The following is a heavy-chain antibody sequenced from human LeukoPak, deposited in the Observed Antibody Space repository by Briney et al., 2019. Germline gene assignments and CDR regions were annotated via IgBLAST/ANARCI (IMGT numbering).Heavy chain of an antibody. CDR2: INPTSGGT. D-gene: IGHD6-19*01. CDR1: GYAFTGYY. CDR3: ATGGSAWDNPFDY. J-gene: IGHJ4*02. Sequence: ASVRVTCKASGYAFTGYYIHWVRQAPGQGLEWMGWINPTSGGTKYAQKFQGRVTMTRDTSISTASMELSRLRADDTAVFYCATGGSAWDNPFDYWGQGTLVTVSS. V-gene: IGHV1-2*02.